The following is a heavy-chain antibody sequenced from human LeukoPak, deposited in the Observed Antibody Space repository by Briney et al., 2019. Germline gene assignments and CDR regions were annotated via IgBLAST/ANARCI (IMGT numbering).Heavy chain of an antibody. CDR2: IYHSGST. D-gene: IGHD5-12*01. V-gene: IGHV4-59*11. CDR3: ARWIRDSGYDWVFDY. J-gene: IGHJ4*02. Sequence: PSETLSLTCTVSGASIRSQYWSWIRQPPGKGLELIGYIYHSGSTNYDPPPKSRVSISVDTSKNQFSLRLSSVIAADTGVYYCARWIRDSGYDWVFDYWGQGRLVTVSS. CDR1: GASIRSQY.